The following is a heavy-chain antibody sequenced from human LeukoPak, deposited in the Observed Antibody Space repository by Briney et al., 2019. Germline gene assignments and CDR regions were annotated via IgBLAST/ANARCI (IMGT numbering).Heavy chain of an antibody. CDR3: ARHTDGIAVAGMYNWFDP. Sequence: PSETLSLTCTVSGGSISSSSYYWGWIRQPPGKGLEWIGSIYYSGSTNYNPSLKSRVTISVDTSKNQFSLKLSSVTAADTAVYYCARHTDGIAVAGMYNWFDPWGQGTLVTVSS. V-gene: IGHV4-39*01. CDR2: IYYSGST. J-gene: IGHJ5*02. D-gene: IGHD6-19*01. CDR1: GGSISSSSYY.